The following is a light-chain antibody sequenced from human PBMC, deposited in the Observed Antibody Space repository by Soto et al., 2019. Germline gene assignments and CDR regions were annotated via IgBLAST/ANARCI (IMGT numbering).Light chain of an antibody. J-gene: IGLJ2*01. Sequence: QSVLTQPPSVSGAPGQRVTISCTGSSSNIGAGYDVHWYQQLPGTAPKLLIYGNSNRPSGVPDRFSGSKSGTSASLAITGLQAEDEGDYYCQSYDSSLSGNVVFGGGTKLTAL. V-gene: IGLV1-40*01. CDR1: SSNIGAGYD. CDR3: QSYDSSLSGNVV. CDR2: GNS.